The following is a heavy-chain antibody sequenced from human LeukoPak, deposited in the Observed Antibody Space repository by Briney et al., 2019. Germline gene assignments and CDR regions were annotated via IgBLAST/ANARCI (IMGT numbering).Heavy chain of an antibody. CDR2: MYYSGST. CDR1: GGSVSSGSYY. Sequence: SETLSLTCTVSGGSVSSGSYYWNWIRQPPGKGLEWIGYMYYSGSTNYNPSLKNRVTISIDTSKNQFSLNLSSVTAADTAVYYCARARYSSVLGFDYWGRGTLVTVSS. V-gene: IGHV4-61*01. J-gene: IGHJ4*02. D-gene: IGHD6-19*01. CDR3: ARARYSSVLGFDY.